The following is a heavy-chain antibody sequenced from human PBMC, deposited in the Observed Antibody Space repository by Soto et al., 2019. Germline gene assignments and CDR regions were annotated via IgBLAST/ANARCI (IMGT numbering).Heavy chain of an antibody. V-gene: IGHV5-51*01. CDR1: EYSFTSYW. J-gene: IGHJ4*02. CDR3: ARLDYGSGSHLYYFAY. CDR2: IHPRDSDT. Sequence: GESLKIACRGSEYSFTSYWIGWVRQMPGRGLEWMGIIHPRDSDTRYSPSFQGQVTISADMSISTAYLLWNSLKASDTAMYYCARLDYGSGSHLYYFAYWGKGTPVTVSS. D-gene: IGHD3-10*01.